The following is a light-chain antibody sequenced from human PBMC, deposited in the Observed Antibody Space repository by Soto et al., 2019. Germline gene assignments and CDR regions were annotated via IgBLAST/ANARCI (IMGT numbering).Light chain of an antibody. Sequence: DIQMTHSPSSLSASVGDRVTITCRASQTINNYLNWYQQKPGKAPKLLIYASSSLQGGVPSRFSGSGSGTDFTLTISSLQREDCAIYYCQHSSSTVLTFGGGTKVEI. J-gene: IGKJ4*01. CDR2: ASS. CDR1: QTINNY. V-gene: IGKV1-39*01. CDR3: QHSSSTVLT.